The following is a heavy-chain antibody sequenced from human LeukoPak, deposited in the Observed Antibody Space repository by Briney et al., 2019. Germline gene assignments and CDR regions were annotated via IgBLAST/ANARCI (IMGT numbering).Heavy chain of an antibody. D-gene: IGHD6-6*01. CDR3: ARQIAARPVDY. J-gene: IGHJ4*02. V-gene: IGHV3-21*01. CDR2: ISSSSSYI. CDR1: GFTFSTYG. Sequence: GGSLRLSCAASGFTFSTYGMHWVRQAPGKGLEWVSSISSSSSYIYFADSVKGRFTISRDNAKNSRYLQMNSQRAEEPAVYYCARQIAARPVDYWGQGPLVTVSS.